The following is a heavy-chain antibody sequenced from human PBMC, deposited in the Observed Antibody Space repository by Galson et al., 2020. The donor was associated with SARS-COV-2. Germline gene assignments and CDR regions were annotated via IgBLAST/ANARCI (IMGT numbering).Heavy chain of an antibody. CDR3: ARGGPIVVEPTGTLRCIYGMDV. J-gene: IGHJ6*02. CDR1: GGSFSGYY. Sequence: SETLSLTCAVSGGSFSGYYWTWIRQPPGKGLEWVGEINHSGSTDYNPSLKSRVTISLDTSKNQFSLKLTSVTAADMAVYYCARGGPIVVEPTGTLRCIYGMDVWCQGTTVTVAS. V-gene: IGHV4-34*01. D-gene: IGHD2-2*01. CDR2: INHSGST.